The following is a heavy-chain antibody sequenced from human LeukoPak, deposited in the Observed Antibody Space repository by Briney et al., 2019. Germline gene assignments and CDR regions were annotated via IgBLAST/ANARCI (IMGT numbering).Heavy chain of an antibody. CDR3: AKAEGITMIVVVITPFDY. V-gene: IGHV3-21*04. D-gene: IGHD3-22*01. CDR2: ISSSSSYI. J-gene: IGHJ4*02. Sequence: GGSLRLSCAASGFTFSSYSMNWVRQAPGKGLEWVSSISSSSSYIYYADSVKGRFTISRDNAKSSLYLQMNSLRAEDTAVYYCAKAEGITMIVVVITPFDYWGQGTLVTVSS. CDR1: GFTFSSYS.